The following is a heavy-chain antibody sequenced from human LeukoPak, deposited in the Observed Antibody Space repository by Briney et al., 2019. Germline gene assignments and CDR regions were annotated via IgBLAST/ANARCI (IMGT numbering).Heavy chain of an antibody. J-gene: IGHJ5*02. V-gene: IGHV3-53*01. Sequence: GGSLRLSCAASGFTVKSNYMSWVSQAPGKGLEWVSVIYGGGSTYYADSVKGRFTISRDNSKNTLYLEMNSLRAEDTAVYYCARGNGYSINWFDAWGQGTLVTVSS. CDR3: ARGNGYSINWFDA. D-gene: IGHD1-1*01. CDR1: GFTVKSNY. CDR2: IYGGGST.